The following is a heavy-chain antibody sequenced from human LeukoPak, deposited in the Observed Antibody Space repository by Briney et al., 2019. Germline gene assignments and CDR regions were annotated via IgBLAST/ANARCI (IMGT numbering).Heavy chain of an antibody. CDR1: GGSISSSSYY. Sequence: PSETLSLTCTVSGGSISSSSYYWGWNRQPPGKGLEWIGSIYYSGSTYYNPSLKSRVTISVDTSKNQLSLKLSSVTAADTAVYYCARPPRGGSYPPFSAFDIWGQGTLVTVSS. CDR3: ARPPRGGSYPPFSAFDI. V-gene: IGHV4-39*01. CDR2: IYYSGST. D-gene: IGHD1-26*01. J-gene: IGHJ4*02.